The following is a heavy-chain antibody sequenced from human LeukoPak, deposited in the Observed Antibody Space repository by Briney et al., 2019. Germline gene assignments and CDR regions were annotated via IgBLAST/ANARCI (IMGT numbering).Heavy chain of an antibody. CDR2: IYYSGST. D-gene: IGHD3-22*01. CDR1: GYSISSGYF. Sequence: PSETLSLTCTVSGYSISSGYFWSRIRQPPGKGLEWIGYIYYSGSTNYNPSLKSRVTISVDTSKNQFSLKLTSVTAADTAVYYCARLAPQNYGSSGYYFDNWGQGTLVTVSS. V-gene: IGHV4-61*01. J-gene: IGHJ4*02. CDR3: ARLAPQNYGSSGYYFDN.